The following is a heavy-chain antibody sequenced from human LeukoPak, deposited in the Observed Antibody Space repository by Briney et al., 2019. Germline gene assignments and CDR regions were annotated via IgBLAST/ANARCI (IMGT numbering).Heavy chain of an antibody. CDR3: ARHGTISSESYFDY. Sequence: PSETLSLTCSVSGGSVSSYYWSWIRQSPWKELEWIGYIHNSGRTNYNPSLKSRVTGFVDTSKNQVSLRLSSVTAADTAVYYCARHGTISSESYFDYWGQGALVTVSS. D-gene: IGHD1-14*01. V-gene: IGHV4-59*08. CDR2: IHNSGRT. J-gene: IGHJ4*02. CDR1: GGSVSSYY.